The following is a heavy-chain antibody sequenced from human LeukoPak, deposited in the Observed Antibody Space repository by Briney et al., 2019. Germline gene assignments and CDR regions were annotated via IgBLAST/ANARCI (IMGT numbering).Heavy chain of an antibody. D-gene: IGHD3-22*01. V-gene: IGHV3-30-3*01. CDR3: ARDTDDSSGYYIDY. J-gene: IGHJ4*02. CDR2: ISYDGSNK. Sequence: SGGSLRLSCAAYGFTFSSYVMHWVRLAPGKGLEWVALISYDGSNKYYADPVKDRFTISTDNSKNTLYLQMNRLRAEDTALYYCARDTDDSSGYYIDYWGQGTLVTVSS. CDR1: GFTFSSYV.